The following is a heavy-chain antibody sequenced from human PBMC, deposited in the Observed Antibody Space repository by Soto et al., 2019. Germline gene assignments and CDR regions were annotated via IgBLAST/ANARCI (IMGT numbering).Heavy chain of an antibody. CDR2: FDPDEAET. CDR1: GYTLNEVA. J-gene: IGHJ5*02. Sequence: QVPLVQSGAEVKKPGASVKVSCKVSGYTLNEVAMHWVRQAPGKGLEWLGGFDPDEAETIYAQHFQGRGTMTEDTSTDTVYMELSSLRSEDTALYFCTTYHGDYNFDHWGQGTLVTVSS. V-gene: IGHV1-24*01. CDR3: TTYHGDYNFDH. D-gene: IGHD4-17*01.